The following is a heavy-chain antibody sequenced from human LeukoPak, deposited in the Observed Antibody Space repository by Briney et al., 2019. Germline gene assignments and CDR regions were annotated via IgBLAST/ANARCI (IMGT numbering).Heavy chain of an antibody. D-gene: IGHD5-12*01. CDR1: GGSISSGDYY. CDR3: ATRRSTVWWLIDY. Sequence: SETLSLTCTVSGGSISSGDYYWSWIRQPPGKGLEWIGYIYYSGSTYYNPPLKSRVTISVDTSKNQFSLKLSSVTAADTAVYYCATRRSTVWWLIDYWGQGTLVTVST. V-gene: IGHV4-30-4*08. CDR2: IYYSGST. J-gene: IGHJ4*02.